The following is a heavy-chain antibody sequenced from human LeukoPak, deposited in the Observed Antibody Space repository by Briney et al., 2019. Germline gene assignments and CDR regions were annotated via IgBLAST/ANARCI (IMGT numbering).Heavy chain of an antibody. V-gene: IGHV3-30-3*01. CDR2: ISYDGSNK. J-gene: IGHJ4*02. D-gene: IGHD3-10*01. Sequence: GGSLRLSCAASGFTFSNAWMSWVRQAPGKGLEWVAVISYDGSNKYYADSVKGRFTISRDNSKNTLYLQMNSLRAEDTAVYYCARHPSFDITMVRGPFDYWGQGTLVTVSS. CDR1: GFTFSNAW. CDR3: ARHPSFDITMVRGPFDY.